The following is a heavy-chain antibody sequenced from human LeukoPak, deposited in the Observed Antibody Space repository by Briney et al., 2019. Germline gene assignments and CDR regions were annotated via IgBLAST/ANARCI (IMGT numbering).Heavy chain of an antibody. J-gene: IGHJ3*02. Sequence: SETLSLTCTVSGGSNSSSSYYWGWIRQPPGKGLEWIGSIYYSGSTYYNPSLKSRVTISVDTSKNQFSLKLSSVTAADTAVYYCARHDGYNWNYVALESDAFDIWGQGTMVTVSS. CDR3: ARHDGYNWNYVALESDAFDI. V-gene: IGHV4-39*01. CDR1: GGSNSSSSYY. CDR2: IYYSGST. D-gene: IGHD1-7*01.